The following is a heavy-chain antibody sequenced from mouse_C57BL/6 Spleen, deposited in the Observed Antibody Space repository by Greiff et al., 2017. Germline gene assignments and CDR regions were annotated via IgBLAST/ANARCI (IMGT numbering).Heavy chain of an antibody. D-gene: IGHD2-4*01. J-gene: IGHJ4*01. CDR3: ARNYDPYYAMDY. Sequence: QVQLQQPGAELVMPGASVKLSCKASGYTFTSYWMHWVKQRPGQGLEWIGEIDPSASYTNYNQKFKGKSTLTVDKSSSTAYMQLSSLTSEDSAVYYCARNYDPYYAMDYWGQGTSVTVSS. CDR1: GYTFTSYW. CDR2: IDPSASYT. V-gene: IGHV1-69*01.